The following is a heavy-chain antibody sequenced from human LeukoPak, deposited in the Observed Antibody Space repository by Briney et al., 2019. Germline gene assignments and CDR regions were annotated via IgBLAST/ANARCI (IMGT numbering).Heavy chain of an antibody. CDR1: GDSVSSNSAT. D-gene: IGHD5-24*01. CDR2: TYYRSKWYI. V-gene: IGHV6-1*01. CDR3: AKVIAGELATMT. Sequence: SQTLSLTCAISGDSVSSNSATWNWIRQSPSRGLEWLGRTYYRSKWYIDYPVSVKGRMIINLDTSKNQFSLQVNSVTPEDTAVYFCAKVIAGELATMTWGQGTLVTVSP. J-gene: IGHJ4*02.